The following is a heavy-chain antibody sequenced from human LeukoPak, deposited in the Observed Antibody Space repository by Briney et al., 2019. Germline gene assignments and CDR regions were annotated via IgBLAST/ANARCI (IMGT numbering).Heavy chain of an antibody. D-gene: IGHD4-17*01. V-gene: IGHV3-30-3*01. CDR2: ISYDGSNK. J-gene: IGHJ4*02. CDR3: ARDYGDALFDY. CDR1: GFTFSSYA. Sequence: QPGGSLRLSCAASGFTFSSYAMHWVRQAPGKGLEWVAVISYDGSNKYYADSVKGRFTISRDNSKNTLYLQMNSLRAEDAAVYYCARDYGDALFDYWGQGTLVTVSS.